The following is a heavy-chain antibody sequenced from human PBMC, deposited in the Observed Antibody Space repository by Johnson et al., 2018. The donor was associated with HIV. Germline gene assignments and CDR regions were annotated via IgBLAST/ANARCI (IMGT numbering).Heavy chain of an antibody. CDR1: QFTFSSYY. CDR2: IKQDGSEK. D-gene: IGHD2-15*01. Sequence: VQLVESGGGLAKPAWSPRLSCAASQFTFSSYYMNCVHQAPGNGLEWVANIKQDGSEKYYVDSVKGRFTISRDNAKSSLYLQMNSRRAEDTAVYYCARLQSWVADDAFDIWGQGTTVTVSS. CDR3: ARLQSWVADDAFDI. J-gene: IGHJ3*02. V-gene: IGHV3-7*03.